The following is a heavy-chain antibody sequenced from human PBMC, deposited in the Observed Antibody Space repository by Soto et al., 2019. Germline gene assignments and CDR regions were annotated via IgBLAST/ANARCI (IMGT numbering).Heavy chain of an antibody. V-gene: IGHV1-8*01. D-gene: IGHD3-22*01. CDR3: ARATKGTPSKTVVTRHYYFDY. J-gene: IGHJ4*02. CDR1: GYTFTSYD. CDR2: MNPNSGNT. Sequence: QVQLVQSGAEVKKPGASVKVSCKASGYTFTSYDINWVRQATGQGLEWMGWMNPNSGNTGYAQKCQGRVTMTRNTSISTADMELSSLRSEDTAVYYGARATKGTPSKTVVTRHYYFDYWGQGTLVSVSS.